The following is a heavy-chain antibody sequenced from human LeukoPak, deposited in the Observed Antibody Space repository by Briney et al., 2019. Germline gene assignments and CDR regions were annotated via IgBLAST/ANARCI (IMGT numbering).Heavy chain of an antibody. V-gene: IGHV3-23*01. Sequence: GGSLRLSCAASGFTFSSYAMSWVRQAPGKGLEWVSAISGSGDSTYYADSVKGRFTISRDNSKNTLYLQMNSLRAEDTAVYYCAKHSSGWYYLDYWGQGTLVTVSS. CDR1: GFTFSSYA. CDR3: AKHSSGWYYLDY. J-gene: IGHJ4*02. CDR2: ISGSGDST. D-gene: IGHD6-19*01.